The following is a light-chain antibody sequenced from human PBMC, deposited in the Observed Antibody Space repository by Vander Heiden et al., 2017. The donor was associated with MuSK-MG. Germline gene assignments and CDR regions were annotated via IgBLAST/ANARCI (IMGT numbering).Light chain of an antibody. J-gene: IGKJ1*01. CDR3: QRDDVTPWT. CDR2: WAS. CDR1: QSVLYSSNNKNY. V-gene: IGKV4-1*01. Sequence: DFVMTQSPDSLPVSLGDRATINCKSGQSVLYSSNNKNYLAWYQQKPGQPPKLLIYWASTREAGVPDRFSGSASGTDFTLTISILHAEDVAIYYCQRDDVTPWTFGQGTKVEI.